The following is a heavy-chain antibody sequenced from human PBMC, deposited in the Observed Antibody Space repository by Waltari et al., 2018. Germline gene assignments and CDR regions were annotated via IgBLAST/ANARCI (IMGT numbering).Heavy chain of an antibody. Sequence: QARLVQWGTGLLKPSETLSLTCAVYDGSFSGYYWTWLRQSPGVGLEWIGEVGHGGGTNYNPSLGGRVTITIDTSRNQFSLHLKSVTAADTAIYYCARVTDITARPCDSWGEGTLVAVTS. J-gene: IGHJ4*02. CDR2: VGHGGGT. V-gene: IGHV4-34*01. CDR1: DGSFSGYY. CDR3: ARVTDITARPCDS. D-gene: IGHD2-15*01.